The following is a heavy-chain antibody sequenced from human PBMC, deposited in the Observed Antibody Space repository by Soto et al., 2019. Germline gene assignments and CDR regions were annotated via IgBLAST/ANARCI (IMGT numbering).Heavy chain of an antibody. CDR3: ARGSGGVAVPSYFDD. J-gene: IGHJ4*02. CDR2: FSLSGTT. V-gene: IGHV4-4*07. D-gene: IGHD6-19*01. Sequence: QVQLQESGPGLMKPSETLSLTCTVSGASITGSFFWSWIRQPAGKGLEWIGRFSLSGTTNYNPSLRSRVTMSADVSKNQFSLRLTSVTAADTALYYCARGSGGVAVPSYFDDWGQGTLVTVSS. CDR1: GASITGSFF.